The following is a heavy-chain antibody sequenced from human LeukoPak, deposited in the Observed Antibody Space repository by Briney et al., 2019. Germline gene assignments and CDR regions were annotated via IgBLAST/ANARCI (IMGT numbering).Heavy chain of an antibody. J-gene: IGHJ6*02. V-gene: IGHV3-21*01. D-gene: IGHD2-2*01. CDR1: GFTFSSYS. CDR3: ARVGIVVVPAAPYYYYGMDV. CDR2: ISSSSSYI. Sequence: GGSLRLSCAASGFTFSSYSMNWVRQAPGNGLEWVSSISSSSSYIYYADSVKGRFTISRDNAKNSLYLQMNSLRAEDTAVYYCARVGIVVVPAAPYYYYGMDVWGQGTTVTVSS.